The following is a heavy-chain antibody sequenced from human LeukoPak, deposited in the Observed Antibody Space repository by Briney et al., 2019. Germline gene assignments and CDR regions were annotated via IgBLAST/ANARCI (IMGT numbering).Heavy chain of an antibody. J-gene: IGHJ4*02. CDR3: ARLYGVRFDS. CDR2: IYPGDSDT. CDR1: GYSFTTNW. D-gene: IGHD3-3*01. Sequence: GESLKTSCKGSGYSFTTNWTGWVRQMPGKGLEWMGIIYPGDSDTRYSPSFQGQVTISADKSISAAYLQWSSLKASDTAMYYCARLYGVRFDSWGQGTLVTVSS. V-gene: IGHV5-51*01.